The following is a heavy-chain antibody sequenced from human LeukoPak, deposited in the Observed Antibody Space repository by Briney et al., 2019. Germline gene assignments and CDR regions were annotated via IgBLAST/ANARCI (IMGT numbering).Heavy chain of an antibody. CDR2: IYPGDSDT. D-gene: IGHD6-13*01. J-gene: IGHJ6*03. V-gene: IGHV5-51*01. Sequence: GESLKISCKGPGYRLTNYWIGWVRQMPGKGLEWMGIIYPGDSDTRYSPSFQGQVTISADKSTSTAYLQWSSLKASDTAMYYCARRAAGGSDYYYYMDVWGKGTTVTVSS. CDR1: GYRLTNYW. CDR3: ARRAAGGSDYYYYMDV.